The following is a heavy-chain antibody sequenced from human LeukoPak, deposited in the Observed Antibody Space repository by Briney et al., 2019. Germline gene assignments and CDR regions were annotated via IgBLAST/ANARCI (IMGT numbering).Heavy chain of an antibody. CDR2: ISWNSGSI. CDR1: GFTFDDYA. Sequence: GGSLRLSCAASGFTFDDYAMHWVRQAPGKGLEWVSGISWNSGSIGYADSVKGRFTISRDNAKNSLYLQMNSLRAEDMALYYCAKGDHTVTLPLFDYWGQGTLVTVSS. V-gene: IGHV3-9*03. D-gene: IGHD4-17*01. CDR3: AKGDHTVTLPLFDY. J-gene: IGHJ4*02.